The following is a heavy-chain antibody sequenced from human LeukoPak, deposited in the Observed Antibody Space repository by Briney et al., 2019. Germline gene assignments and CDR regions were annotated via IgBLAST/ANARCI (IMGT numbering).Heavy chain of an antibody. CDR3: AKRGLAAALFR. V-gene: IGHV3-23*01. CDR1: GFTFISFA. J-gene: IGHJ4*02. Sequence: GGTLRLSCAASGFTFISFAMSWVRQAPGKGLEWVSTISRTGVATYYADSVKGRFTISRDNSKNTLYLQMNSLRAEDTAVYYCAKRGLAAALFRWGQGTLVTVSS. D-gene: IGHD6-13*01. CDR2: ISRTGVAT.